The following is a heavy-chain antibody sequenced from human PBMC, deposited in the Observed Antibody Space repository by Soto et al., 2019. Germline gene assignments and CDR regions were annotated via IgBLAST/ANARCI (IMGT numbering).Heavy chain of an antibody. CDR3: ARTRGRGQSRDFYFDF. CDR2: VYYNGST. D-gene: IGHD2-15*01. V-gene: IGHV4-59*12. CDR1: GGPIAPFY. J-gene: IGHJ4*02. Sequence: SETLSLTCTVSGGPIAPFYWTWIRQSPGKGLESIGYVYYNGSTNYNPALKGRVTISLDTSKSQFSLRLSSVTAADTAVYYCARTRGRGQSRDFYFDFWGQGRLVTVSS.